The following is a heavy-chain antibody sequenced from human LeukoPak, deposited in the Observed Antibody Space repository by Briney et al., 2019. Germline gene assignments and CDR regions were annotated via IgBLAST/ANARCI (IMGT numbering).Heavy chain of an antibody. J-gene: IGHJ4*02. CDR3: AKDRFGAY. D-gene: IGHD3-16*01. V-gene: IGHV3-7*01. Sequence: TGGSLRLSCAASGFTFSSYWMTWVRQAPGKGLEWVANINEDGGGRYYVDSVKGRFTISRDNAKNSVHLQMNSLRAEDTAVYYCAKDRFGAYWGQGTLVTVSS. CDR1: GFTFSSYW. CDR2: INEDGGGR.